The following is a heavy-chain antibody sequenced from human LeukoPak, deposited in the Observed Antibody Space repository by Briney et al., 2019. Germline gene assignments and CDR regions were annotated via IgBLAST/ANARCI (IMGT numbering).Heavy chain of an antibody. J-gene: IGHJ4*02. V-gene: IGHV3-33*06. CDR3: AKGGLRYCSSTSCYTDLDY. Sequence: GGSLRLSCAASGFTFSSYGMHWVRQAPGKGLEWVAVIWYDGSNKYYADSVQGRFTISRDNSKNTLYLQMNSLRAEDTAVYYCAKGGLRYCSSTSCYTDLDYWGQGTLVTVSS. CDR2: IWYDGSNK. CDR1: GFTFSSYG. D-gene: IGHD2-2*02.